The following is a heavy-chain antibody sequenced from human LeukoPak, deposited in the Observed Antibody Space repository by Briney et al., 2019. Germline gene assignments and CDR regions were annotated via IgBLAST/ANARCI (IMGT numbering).Heavy chain of an antibody. D-gene: IGHD3-9*01. J-gene: IGHJ6*03. CDR3: ARVGTDYDILTGNYESSYYYYMDV. Sequence: VASVKVSCKASGGAFSSYAISWVRQAPGQGLEWMGGVIPIFGTANYAQKFQGRVTITADKSTSTAYMELSSMRSEDTAVYYCARVGTDYDILTGNYESSYYYYMDVWGKGTTVTVSS. CDR2: VIPIFGTA. V-gene: IGHV1-69*06. CDR1: GGAFSSYA.